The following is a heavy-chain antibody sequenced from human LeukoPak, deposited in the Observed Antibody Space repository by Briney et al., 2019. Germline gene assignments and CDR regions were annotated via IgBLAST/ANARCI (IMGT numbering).Heavy chain of an antibody. Sequence: PGGSLRLSCAASGFTFNNYAMTWVRQAPGKGLEWVSIIYSGGSTFYADSVKGRFTISRDNSKNTVFLQMNSLRAEDTAVYYCARGGIEGYWGQGTLVTVSS. D-gene: IGHD3-16*02. CDR2: IYSGGST. J-gene: IGHJ4*02. CDR1: GFTFNNYA. CDR3: ARGGIEGY. V-gene: IGHV3-53*01.